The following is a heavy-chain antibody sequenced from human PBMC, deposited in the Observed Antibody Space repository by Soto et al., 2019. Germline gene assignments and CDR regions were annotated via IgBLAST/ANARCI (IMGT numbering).Heavy chain of an antibody. CDR1: GYTFTNYD. J-gene: IGHJ4*02. D-gene: IGHD2-15*01. CDR2: MDPKSGNT. V-gene: IGHV1-8*01. Sequence: RASVKVSCKASGYTFTNYDINWVRQAPGQGLEWMGWMDPKSGNTDYAQRFQGRVTITRNTSISTAYLEVSSLSSEDTAVYFCARGRGWRDYWGQGTLVTVS. CDR3: ARGRGWRDY.